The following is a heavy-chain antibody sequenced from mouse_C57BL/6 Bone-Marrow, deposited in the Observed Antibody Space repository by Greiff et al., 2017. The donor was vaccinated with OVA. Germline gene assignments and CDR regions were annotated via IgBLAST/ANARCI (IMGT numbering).Heavy chain of an antibody. D-gene: IGHD1-1*01. CDR1: GFTFSNYW. J-gene: IGHJ2*01. CDR2: IRLKSDNYAT. V-gene: IGHV6-3*01. Sequence: EVKLQESGAGLVQPGGSMKLSCVASGFTFSNYWMNWVRQSPEKGLEWVAQIRLKSDNYATNYAESVKGRFTIARDDSTCNVYLQMNNLEAEDACFSYCLCGSSYGFDYWGQGTTLTVSS. CDR3: LCGSSYGFDY.